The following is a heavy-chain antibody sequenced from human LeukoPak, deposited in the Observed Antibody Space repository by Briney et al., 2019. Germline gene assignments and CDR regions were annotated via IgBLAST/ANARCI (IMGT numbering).Heavy chain of an antibody. CDR1: GVSISPYY. J-gene: IGHJ4*02. Sequence: SETLSLTCTVSGVSISPYYWRWIRQPPGKGLECVAYIYYSGTTNYNPSLMSRVTISVDTSKSQFSLKMDSVTAADTAVYYCARHGGSHFLYWGQGILDTVSS. CDR2: IYYSGTT. CDR3: ARHGGSHFLY. V-gene: IGHV4-59*08. D-gene: IGHD3-16*01.